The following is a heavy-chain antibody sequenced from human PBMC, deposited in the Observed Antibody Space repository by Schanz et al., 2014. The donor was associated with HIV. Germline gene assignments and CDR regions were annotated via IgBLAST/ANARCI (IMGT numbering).Heavy chain of an antibody. D-gene: IGHD2-15*01. Sequence: EVQLVESGGGLVKPGGSLRLSCAASGFTFSSYSMNWVRQAPGKGLEWVSSISYTGTYMYYADSMKGRFTISRDNARNSLYLQIRSLRAEDTAVYYCARGGLGVVAEGNAFDLWGQGTLVTVSS. CDR2: ISYTGTYM. CDR1: GFTFSSYS. CDR3: ARGGLGVVAEGNAFDL. V-gene: IGHV3-21*01. J-gene: IGHJ3*01.